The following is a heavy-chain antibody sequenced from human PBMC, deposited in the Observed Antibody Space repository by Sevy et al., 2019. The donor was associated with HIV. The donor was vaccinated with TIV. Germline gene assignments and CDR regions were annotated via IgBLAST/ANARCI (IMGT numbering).Heavy chain of an antibody. CDR1: GFPFRSNI. CDR3: VKYRGLTQDFDY. CDR2: ITSNGLST. D-gene: IGHD3-10*01. V-gene: IGHV3-64D*06. J-gene: IGHJ4*02. Sequence: GGSLRLSCSASGFPFRSNIMGWVRQAPGKRLEYISGITSNGLSTHYVPSVKGRFSISRDNSKNTMYLQMGSLRPEDTAVYYCVKYRGLTQDFDYWGQGTLVTVSS.